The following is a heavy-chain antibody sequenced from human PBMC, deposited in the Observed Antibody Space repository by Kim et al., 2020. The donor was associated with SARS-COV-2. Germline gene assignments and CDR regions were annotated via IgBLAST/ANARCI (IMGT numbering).Heavy chain of an antibody. CDR3: ARGEVYCSSTSCYSYVFDY. CDR2: MNPNSGNT. J-gene: IGHJ4*02. CDR1: GYTFTSYD. Sequence: ASVKVSCKASGYTFTSYDINWVRQATGQGLEWMGWMNPNSGNTGYAQKFQGRVTMTRNTSISTAYMELSSLRSEDTAVYYCARGEVYCSSTSCYSYVFDYWGQGTLVTVSS. D-gene: IGHD2-2*02. V-gene: IGHV1-8*01.